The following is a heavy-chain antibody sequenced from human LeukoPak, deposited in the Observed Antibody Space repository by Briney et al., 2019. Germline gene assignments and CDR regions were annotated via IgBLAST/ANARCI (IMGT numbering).Heavy chain of an antibody. Sequence: PGGSLRLSCAASGFTFSSYAMSWVRRAPGKGLEWVSAISGSGGSTYYADSVKGRFTISRDNSKNTLYLQMNSLRAEDTAVYYCAKDPEYYYDSSGYYAEAFDIWGQGTMVTVSS. CDR3: AKDPEYYYDSSGYYAEAFDI. CDR1: GFTFSSYA. J-gene: IGHJ3*02. D-gene: IGHD3-22*01. V-gene: IGHV3-23*01. CDR2: ISGSGGST.